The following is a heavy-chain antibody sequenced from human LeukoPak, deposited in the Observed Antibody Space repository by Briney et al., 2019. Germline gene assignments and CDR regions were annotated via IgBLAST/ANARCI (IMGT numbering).Heavy chain of an antibody. CDR3: ARFLFCGGDCLHAFDI. CDR1: GGSIGSSY. V-gene: IGHV4-59*01. CDR2: IYYSGTT. D-gene: IGHD2-21*02. Sequence: SETLSLTCTVSGGSIGSSYWSWIRQPPGKGLEWIGYIYYSGTTNYTPSLKSRVTISVDTSKNQFSLKLSSVTAADTAVYYCARFLFCGGDCLHAFDIWGQGTMVTVSS. J-gene: IGHJ3*02.